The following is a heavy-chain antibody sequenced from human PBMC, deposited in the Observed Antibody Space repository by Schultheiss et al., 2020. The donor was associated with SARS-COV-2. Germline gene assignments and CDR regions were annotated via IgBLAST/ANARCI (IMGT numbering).Heavy chain of an antibody. Sequence: SETLSLTCTVSGGSISSGGYYWSWIRQHPGKGLEWIGYIYYSGSTYYNPSLKSRVTISVDTSKKQFSLNLSSVTAADTAVYYCARDGGVAHPWGQGTLVTVSS. V-gene: IGHV4-31*03. J-gene: IGHJ5*02. D-gene: IGHD2-8*02. CDR1: GGSISSGGYY. CDR2: IYYSGST. CDR3: ARDGGVAHP.